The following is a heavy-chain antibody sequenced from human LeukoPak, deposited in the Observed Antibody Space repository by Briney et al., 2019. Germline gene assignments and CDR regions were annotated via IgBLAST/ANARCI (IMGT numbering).Heavy chain of an antibody. CDR2: IYHSGST. V-gene: IGHV4-30-2*01. CDR1: GGSISSGGYS. Sequence: PSETLSLTCAVSGGSISSGGYSWSWIRQPPGKGLEWIGYIYHSGSTYYNPSLKSRVTISVDTSKNQFSLKLSSVTAADTAVYYCAAHARGSGSYYKTIDYWGQGTLVTVSS. J-gene: IGHJ4*02. CDR3: AAHARGSGSYYKTIDY. D-gene: IGHD3-10*01.